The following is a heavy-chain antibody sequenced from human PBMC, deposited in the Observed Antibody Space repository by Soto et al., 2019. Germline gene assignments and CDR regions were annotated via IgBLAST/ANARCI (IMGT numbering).Heavy chain of an antibody. CDR1: GFTFSSYG. CDR3: ARSSSSYATIYGMDV. V-gene: IGHV3-33*01. Sequence: GGSLRLSCAASGFTFSSYGMHWVRQAPGKGLEWVAVIWYDGSNKYYADSVKGRFTISRDNSKNTLYLQMNSLRAEDTAVYYCARSSSSYATIYGMDVWGQGTTVTVSS. J-gene: IGHJ6*02. CDR2: IWYDGSNK. D-gene: IGHD2-2*01.